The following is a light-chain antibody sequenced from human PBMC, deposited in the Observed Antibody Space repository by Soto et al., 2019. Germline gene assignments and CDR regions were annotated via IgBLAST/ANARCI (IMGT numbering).Light chain of an antibody. CDR1: SSDVGSYNY. CDR3: SSYTSSSIL. CDR2: EVR. V-gene: IGLV2-14*01. Sequence: QSALTQPASVSGSPGQSITISCTGTSSDVGSYNYVSWYQQHPGKAPKLMIYEVRDRPSGISSRFSGSKSGNTASLTISGLQTEDEADYYCSSYTSSSILFGTGTKVT. J-gene: IGLJ1*01.